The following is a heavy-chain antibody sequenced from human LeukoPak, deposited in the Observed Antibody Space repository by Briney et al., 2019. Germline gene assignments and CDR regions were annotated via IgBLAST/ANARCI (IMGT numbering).Heavy chain of an antibody. CDR1: GYTFTSYG. CDR3: ARVKTNYYGSGSSVYYYYCMDV. D-gene: IGHD3-10*01. J-gene: IGHJ6*03. Sequence: GASVKVSCKASGYTFTSYGISWVRQAPGQGLEWMGWISAYNGNTNYAQKLQGRVTMTTDTSTSTAYMELRSLRSDDTAVYYCARVKTNYYGSGSSVYYYYCMDVWGKGTTVTVSS. V-gene: IGHV1-18*01. CDR2: ISAYNGNT.